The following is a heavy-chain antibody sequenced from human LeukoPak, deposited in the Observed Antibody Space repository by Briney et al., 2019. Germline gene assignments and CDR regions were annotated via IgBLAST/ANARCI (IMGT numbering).Heavy chain of an antibody. CDR3: AKDVYGRDGYNLFDY. V-gene: IGHV3-30*18. Sequence: QPGRSLRLSCAASGFTFSSYGMHWVRQAPGKGLEWVAVISYDGSNKYYADSVKGRFTISRDNSKNTLYLQMNSLRAEDTAVYYCAKDVYGRDGYNLFDYWGQGTLVTVSS. CDR2: ISYDGSNK. D-gene: IGHD5-24*01. J-gene: IGHJ4*02. CDR1: GFTFSSYG.